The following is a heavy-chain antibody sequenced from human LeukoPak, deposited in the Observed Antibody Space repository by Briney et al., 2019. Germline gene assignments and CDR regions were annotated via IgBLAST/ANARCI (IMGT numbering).Heavy chain of an antibody. D-gene: IGHD3-10*01. CDR3: ARMVGLVSDF. CDR1: GDSVSSNSAA. Sequence: KLSQTLSLTCAISGDSVSSNSAAWNWIRQSPSRGLEWLGRTYYRSKWRSYYAPSVKSRITINPDTSKNQFSLQLKSVTPEDTAVYYCARMVGLVSDFWGQGTLVTVSS. CDR2: TYYRSKWRS. J-gene: IGHJ4*02. V-gene: IGHV6-1*01.